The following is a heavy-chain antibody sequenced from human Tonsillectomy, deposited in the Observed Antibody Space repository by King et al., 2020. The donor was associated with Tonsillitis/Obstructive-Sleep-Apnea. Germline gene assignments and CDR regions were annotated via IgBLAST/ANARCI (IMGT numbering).Heavy chain of an antibody. Sequence: QLVQSGGGVVQPGRSLRLSCAASGFTFSSYAMHWVRQAPGKGLEWVAVISYDGSNKYYADSVKGRFTISRDNSKNTLYLQMNSLRAEDTAVYYCARDGAHYDFWGGYYTGDYWGQGTLVTVSS. D-gene: IGHD3-3*01. CDR1: GFTFSSYA. CDR3: ARDGAHYDFWGGYYTGDY. V-gene: IGHV3-30*04. CDR2: ISYDGSNK. J-gene: IGHJ4*02.